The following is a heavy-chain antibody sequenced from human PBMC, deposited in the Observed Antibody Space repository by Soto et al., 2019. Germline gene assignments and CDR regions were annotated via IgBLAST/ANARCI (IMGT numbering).Heavy chain of an antibody. V-gene: IGHV1-46*01. J-gene: IGHJ6*02. CDR1: GYTFTSYY. D-gene: IGHD1-1*01. Sequence: ASVKVSCKASGYTFTSYYMHWVRQAPGQGLEWMGIINPSGGSTSYAQKFQGRVTMTRDTSTSTAYMELRSLRSDDTAVYYCARGGIETGTEYYYYYYGMDVWGQGTTVTVSS. CDR2: INPSGGST. CDR3: ARGGIETGTEYYYYYYGMDV.